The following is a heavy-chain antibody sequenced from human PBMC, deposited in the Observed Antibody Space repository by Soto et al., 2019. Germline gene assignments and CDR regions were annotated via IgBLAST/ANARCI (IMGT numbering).Heavy chain of an antibody. CDR3: ARFSNNWFQTEGMDV. D-gene: IGHD1-1*01. CDR1: VDSITTYY. CDR2: IDASGNS. V-gene: IGHV4-4*07. Sequence: SETLSLTCIVSVDSITTYYWNWIRQPAGKGLEWIGRIDASGNSNYNPSLNSRVTLSIDTSKKQFSLKLTSVSAADTAVYYCARFSNNWFQTEGMDVWGQGTTVTVSS. J-gene: IGHJ6*02.